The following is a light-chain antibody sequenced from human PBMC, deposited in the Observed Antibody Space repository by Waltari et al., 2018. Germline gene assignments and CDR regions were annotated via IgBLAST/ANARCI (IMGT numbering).Light chain of an antibody. J-gene: IGKJ3*01. CDR3: QHLNSYPPT. CDR1: QGISSY. CDR2: EAS. V-gene: IGKV1-9*01. Sequence: DIQLTQSPSFLSASVGDRVTITCRASQGISSYFAWYQQKPGKAPNLLISEASTLQSGVPSRFSGTGSETEFTLTISSLQPEDFATYFCQHLNSYPPTFGPGTIVDIK.